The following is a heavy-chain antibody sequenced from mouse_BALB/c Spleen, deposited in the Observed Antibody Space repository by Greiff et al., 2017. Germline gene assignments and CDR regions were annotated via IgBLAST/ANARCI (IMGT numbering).Heavy chain of an antibody. CDR2: ISSGGGST. D-gene: IGHD2-1*01. Sequence: EVKLMESGGGLVKPGGSLKLSCAASGFAFSSYDMSWVRQTPEKRLEWVAYISSGGGSTYYPDTVKGRFTISRDNAKNTLYLQMSSLKSEDTAMYYCAIHYGNYEGYAMDYWGQGTSVTVSS. J-gene: IGHJ4*01. CDR3: AIHYGNYEGYAMDY. CDR1: GFAFSSYD. V-gene: IGHV5-12-1*01.